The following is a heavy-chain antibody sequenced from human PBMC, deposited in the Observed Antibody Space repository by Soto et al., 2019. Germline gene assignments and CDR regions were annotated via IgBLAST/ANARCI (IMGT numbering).Heavy chain of an antibody. V-gene: IGHV1-69*13. D-gene: IGHD1-7*01. Sequence: ASVKVSCKASGGTFSSYAISWVRQAPGQGLEWMGGIIPIFGTANYAQKFQGRVTITADESTSTAYMELSSLRSEDTAVYYCASLITGTTYYYGMDVWGQGTTVTVS. J-gene: IGHJ6*02. CDR2: IIPIFGTA. CDR1: GGTFSSYA. CDR3: ASLITGTTYYYGMDV.